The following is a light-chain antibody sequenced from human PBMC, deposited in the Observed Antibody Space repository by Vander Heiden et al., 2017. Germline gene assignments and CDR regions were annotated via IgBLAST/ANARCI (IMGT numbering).Light chain of an antibody. CDR1: SSDVGYNY. Sequence: QSTLTQPASVSGSPGQSITISCTGTSSDVGYNYVFWYQQHPGKVPKLIIYDVNNRPSGISNRISGSKSGNTASLTISGLQAGDEADYYCSSYTTSSTYVFGTGTKVTVL. CDR2: DVN. V-gene: IGLV2-14*03. J-gene: IGLJ1*01. CDR3: SSYTTSSTYV.